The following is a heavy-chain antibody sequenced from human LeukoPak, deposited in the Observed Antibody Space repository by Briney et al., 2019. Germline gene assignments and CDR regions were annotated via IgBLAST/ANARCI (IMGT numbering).Heavy chain of an antibody. V-gene: IGHV4-59*01. CDR3: ARGRQSPYYYDSSGYYQFDY. D-gene: IGHD3-22*01. J-gene: IGHJ4*02. Sequence: SETLSLTCTVSGGSISSYYWSWIRQPPGKGLEWIGYIYYSGSTNYNPSLKSRVTISVDTSKNQFSLKLSSVTAADTAVYYCARGRQSPYYYDSSGYYQFDYWGQGTLVTVSS. CDR2: IYYSGST. CDR1: GGSISSYY.